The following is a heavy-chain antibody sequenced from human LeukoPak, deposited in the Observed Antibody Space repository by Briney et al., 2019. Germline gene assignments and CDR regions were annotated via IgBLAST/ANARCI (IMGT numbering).Heavy chain of an antibody. Sequence: PSETLSLTCAVYGGSFSGYYWSWLRQPPGKGREWIGEINHSGSTNYNPSLKSRVTISVDTSKNQFSLTLRSVTAADTAVYYCPRGSLGCSSTSCWVVHANYYGMDVWGQGTTVTVSS. J-gene: IGHJ6*02. V-gene: IGHV4-34*01. D-gene: IGHD2-2*01. CDR3: PRGSLGCSSTSCWVVHANYYGMDV. CDR1: GGSFSGYY. CDR2: INHSGST.